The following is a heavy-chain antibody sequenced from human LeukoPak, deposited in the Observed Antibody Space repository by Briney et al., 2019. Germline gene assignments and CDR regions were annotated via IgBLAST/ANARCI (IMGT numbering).Heavy chain of an antibody. CDR2: IIPILGIA. D-gene: IGHD3-9*01. V-gene: IGHV1-69*04. J-gene: IGHJ4*02. CDR1: GYTFTSYD. Sequence: ASVKVSCKASGYTFTSYDINWVRQAPGQGLEWMGRIIPILGIANYAQKFQGRATITADKSTSTAYMELGSLRSEDTAVYYCARNRNDILTGPLLPFDYWGQGTLVTVSS. CDR3: ARNRNDILTGPLLPFDY.